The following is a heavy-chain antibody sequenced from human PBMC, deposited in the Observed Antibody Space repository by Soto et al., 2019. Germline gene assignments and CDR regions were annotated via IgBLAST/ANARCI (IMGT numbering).Heavy chain of an antibody. CDR1: GGSISSYY. CDR3: ARWVPPYDSSGYRPLFDY. D-gene: IGHD3-22*01. Sequence: PSETLSLTCTVSGGSISSYYWSWIRQPPGKGLEWIGYIYYSGSTNYNPSLKSRVTISVDTSKNQFSLKLSSVTAADTAVYYCARWVPPYDSSGYRPLFDYWGQGTLVTVSS. V-gene: IGHV4-59*01. CDR2: IYYSGST. J-gene: IGHJ4*02.